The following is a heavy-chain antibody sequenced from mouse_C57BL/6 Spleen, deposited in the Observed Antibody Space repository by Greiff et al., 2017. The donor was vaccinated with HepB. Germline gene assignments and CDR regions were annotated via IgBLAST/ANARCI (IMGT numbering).Heavy chain of an antibody. Sequence: QVQLQQSGAELVRPGASVKLSCKASGYTFTDYYINWVKQRPGQGLEWIARIYPGSGNTYYNEKFKGKATLTAEKSSSTAYMQLSSLTSEDSAVYFCARWGDGYSSYAMDYWGQGTSVTVSS. CDR1: GYTFTDYY. J-gene: IGHJ4*01. CDR2: IYPGSGNT. CDR3: ARWGDGYSSYAMDY. V-gene: IGHV1-76*01. D-gene: IGHD2-3*01.